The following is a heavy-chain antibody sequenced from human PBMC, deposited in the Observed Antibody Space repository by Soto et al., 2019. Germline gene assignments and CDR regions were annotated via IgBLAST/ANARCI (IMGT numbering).Heavy chain of an antibody. CDR3: ARCIRSVNYVS. Sequence: QVQLVESGGGVVQPGTSLRLSCAASGFTVSTYVMHWVRQAPGKALEWVASIHHDGSNTYYADTAQGRFTASKDTSNNTLFLQRESLRFGDTAGYFCARCIRSVNYVSWGQGTLLIFSS. J-gene: IGHJ4*02. CDR2: IHHDGSNT. CDR1: GFTVSTYV. D-gene: IGHD2-8*01. V-gene: IGHV3-33*01.